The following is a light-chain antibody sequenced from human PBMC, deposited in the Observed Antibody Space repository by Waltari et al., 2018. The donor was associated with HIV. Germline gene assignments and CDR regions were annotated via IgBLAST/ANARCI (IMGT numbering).Light chain of an antibody. CDR3: QQSYSSPPGIT. CDR2: STS. Sequence: EIVLTQSPGTLSLSPGERAPLSCRASQSVSTSYLAWYQQIPGQAPRLLIYSTSHRATGIPDRFSGSGSGTDFTLTISRLEPEDAAVYYCQQSYSSPPGITFGQGTRLDIK. CDR1: QSVSTSY. J-gene: IGKJ5*01. V-gene: IGKV3-20*01.